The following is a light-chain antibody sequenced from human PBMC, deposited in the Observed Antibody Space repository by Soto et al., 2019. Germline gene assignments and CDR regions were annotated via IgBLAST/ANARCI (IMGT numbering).Light chain of an antibody. J-gene: IGKJ4*01. V-gene: IGKV1-33*01. Sequence: DIQMTQSPSSLSASVGYRVTITFQASQDISNYLNWYQHKPGKAPKILIYDASTLETGVPSRFSGSGSGTDFTFTISSLQHEDIATYYCLQFHNLPTFGGGTKVDIK. CDR1: QDISNY. CDR3: LQFHNLPT. CDR2: DAS.